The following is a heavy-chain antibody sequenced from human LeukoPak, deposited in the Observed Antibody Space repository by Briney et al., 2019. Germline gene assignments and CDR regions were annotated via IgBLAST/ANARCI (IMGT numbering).Heavy chain of an antibody. CDR2: INHSGST. Sequence: SETLSLTCAVYGGSFSGYYWSWIRQPPGKGLEGSGEINHSGSTNYNPSLKSRVTISVDTSKNQFSLKLSSVTAADTAVYYCARDFQYSSSWGYYYGMDVWGQGTTVTVSS. V-gene: IGHV4-34*01. CDR3: ARDFQYSSSWGYYYGMDV. J-gene: IGHJ6*02. D-gene: IGHD6-13*01. CDR1: GGSFSGYY.